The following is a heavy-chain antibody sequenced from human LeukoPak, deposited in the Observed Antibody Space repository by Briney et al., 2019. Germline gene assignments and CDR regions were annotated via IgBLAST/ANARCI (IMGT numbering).Heavy chain of an antibody. J-gene: IGHJ4*02. CDR1: GFTFSRHG. V-gene: IGHV3-33*01. Sequence: PGGSLRLSCAASGFTFSRHGMHWVRHAPGKGLEWVAIIRYDGSEKYYADSVEGRFTISKDNSRDTLYLEMDSLRVDDTAVYYCARETGIIGRDSRVDYWGQGALVTVSS. D-gene: IGHD1-14*01. CDR2: IRYDGSEK. CDR3: ARETGIIGRDSRVDY.